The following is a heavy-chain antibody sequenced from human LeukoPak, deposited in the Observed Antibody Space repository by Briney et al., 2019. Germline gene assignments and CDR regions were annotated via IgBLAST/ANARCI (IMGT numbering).Heavy chain of an antibody. J-gene: IGHJ6*02. CDR2: ISGSGGST. CDR1: GFTFSSYA. D-gene: IGHD4-17*01. V-gene: IGHV3-23*01. Sequence: GGSLRLSCAASGFTFSSYAMSWVRQAPGKGLEWVSAISGSGGSTHYADSVKGRFTISRDNSKNTLYLQMNSLRAEDTAVYYCAKDLGYGDYGYYYYYGMDVWGQGTTVTVSS. CDR3: AKDLGYGDYGYYYYYGMDV.